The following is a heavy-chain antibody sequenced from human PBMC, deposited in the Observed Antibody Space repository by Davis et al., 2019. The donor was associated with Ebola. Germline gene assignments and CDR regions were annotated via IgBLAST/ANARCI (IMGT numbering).Heavy chain of an antibody. V-gene: IGHV5-51*01. CDR3: ARAPYYYDVSGFYVDY. J-gene: IGHJ4*02. Sequence: KVSCKGSGYSFTAYWIGWVRQMPGKGLEWMGIIHPGDSETKYSPSFLGQVIFSADKSISTAYLQWSSLKASDTATYYCARAPYYYDVSGFYVDYWGQGTLVTVSS. CDR1: GYSFTAYW. CDR2: IHPGDSET. D-gene: IGHD3-22*01.